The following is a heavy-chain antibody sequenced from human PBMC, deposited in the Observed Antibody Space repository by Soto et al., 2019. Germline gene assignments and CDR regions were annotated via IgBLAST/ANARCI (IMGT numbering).Heavy chain of an antibody. V-gene: IGHV1-8*01. CDR3: ARKQRYCSSTSCYIAPDYYYGMDV. J-gene: IGHJ6*02. CDR1: GYTFTSYD. D-gene: IGHD2-2*02. Sequence: QVQLVQSGAEVKKPGASVKVSCKASGYTFTSYDINWVRQATGQGLEWMGWMNPNSGNTAYAQKFQGRVTMTRNTSISTAYMELSSLRSEDTAVYYCARKQRYCSSTSCYIAPDYYYGMDVWGQGTTVTVSS. CDR2: MNPNSGNT.